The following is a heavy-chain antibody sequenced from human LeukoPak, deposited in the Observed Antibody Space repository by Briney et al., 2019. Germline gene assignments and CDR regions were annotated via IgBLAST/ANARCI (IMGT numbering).Heavy chain of an antibody. J-gene: IGHJ4*02. V-gene: IGHV4-34*01. CDR1: GGSFSGYY. CDR2: INHSGST. Sequence: PSETLSLTCAVYGGSFSGYYWSWIRQPPGKGLEWIVEINHSGSTNYNPSLKSRVTISVDTSKNQFSLKLSSVTAADTAVYYCAMPNCSGGSCYSPFDYWGQGTLVTVSS. D-gene: IGHD2-15*01. CDR3: AMPNCSGGSCYSPFDY.